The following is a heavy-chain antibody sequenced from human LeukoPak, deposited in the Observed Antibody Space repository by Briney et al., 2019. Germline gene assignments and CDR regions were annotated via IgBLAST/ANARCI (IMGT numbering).Heavy chain of an antibody. CDR1: GFTFSSYS. CDR2: IRFDGSNK. CDR3: AKMGTFRGYSYGPFDY. D-gene: IGHD5-18*01. V-gene: IGHV3-30*02. Sequence: PGGSLRLSCASSGFTFSSYSMNWVRQAPGKGLEWVAFIRFDGSNKYYADSVKGRFTISRDKSKNTLYLQMNSLRAEDTAVCYCAKMGTFRGYSYGPFDYWGQGTLVTVSS. J-gene: IGHJ4*02.